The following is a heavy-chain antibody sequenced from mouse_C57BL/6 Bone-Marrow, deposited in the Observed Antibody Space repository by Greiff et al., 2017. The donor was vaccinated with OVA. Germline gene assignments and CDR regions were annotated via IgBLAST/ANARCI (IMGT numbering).Heavy chain of an antibody. Sequence: QVQLKESGAELARPGASVKLSCKASGYTFTSYGISWVKQRTGQGLEWIGEIYPRSGNTYYNEKIKGKATLTADKSSSTAYMELRSLTSEDSAVYFCARGYWYYAMGYWGQGTSVTVSS. V-gene: IGHV1-81*01. CDR2: IYPRSGNT. CDR1: GYTFTSYG. CDR3: ARGYWYYAMGY. J-gene: IGHJ4*01. D-gene: IGHD1-2*01.